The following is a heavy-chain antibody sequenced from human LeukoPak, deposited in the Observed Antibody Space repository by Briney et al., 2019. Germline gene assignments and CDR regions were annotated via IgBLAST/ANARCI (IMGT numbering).Heavy chain of an antibody. J-gene: IGHJ4*02. CDR1: GYTFTSYG. V-gene: IGHV1-18*01. CDR2: ISAYNGNT. D-gene: IGHD3-9*01. CDR3: ARVRRSRNWLPKGYYFDY. Sequence: GASVKVSCKASGYTFTSYGISWVRQAPGQGLEWMGWISAYNGNTNYAQKLQGRVTMTTDTSTSTAYMELRSLRSDDTAVYYCARVRRSRNWLPKGYYFDYWGQGTLVTVSS.